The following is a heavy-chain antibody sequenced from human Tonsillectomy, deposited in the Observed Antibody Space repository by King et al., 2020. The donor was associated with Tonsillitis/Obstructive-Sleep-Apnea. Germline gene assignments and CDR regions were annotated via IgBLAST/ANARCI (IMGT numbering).Heavy chain of an antibody. CDR3: ARDQYMVATRHHYFDF. D-gene: IGHD5-12*01. Sequence: VQLVESGGGVVQPGRSLRLSCAASGFTFSSYAMHWVRQAPGKGLEWVAVISYDGSSKYYADSVKGRFTISRDNSKNTLYLQMNSLRAEDTALYYCARDQYMVATRHHYFDFWGQGTLVTVSS. J-gene: IGHJ4*02. CDR1: GFTFSSYA. CDR2: ISYDGSSK. V-gene: IGHV3-30*04.